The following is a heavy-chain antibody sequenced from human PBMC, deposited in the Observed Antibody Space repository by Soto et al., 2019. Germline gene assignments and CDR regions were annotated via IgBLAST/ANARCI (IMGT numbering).Heavy chain of an antibody. J-gene: IGHJ4*02. V-gene: IGHV3-23*01. CDR3: AKDLIYGYNSGRPFDS. Sequence: GGSLRVSCAASGFTFSSFAMSWGRQAPGKGLEWVSAIGSRGDSTYYADSVKGRFTISRDNSKNTLYLQMNSLRAEDTAVYYCAKDLIYGYNSGRPFDSWGQGTLVTVSS. D-gene: IGHD6-19*01. CDR2: IGSRGDST. CDR1: GFTFSSFA.